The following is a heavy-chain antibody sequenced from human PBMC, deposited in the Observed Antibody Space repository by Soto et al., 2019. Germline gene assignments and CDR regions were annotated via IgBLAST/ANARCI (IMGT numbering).Heavy chain of an antibody. D-gene: IGHD3-10*01. CDR3: AKGRGGSGSLTPRVDF. V-gene: IGHV3-23*01. CDR2: ISGGGDTT. J-gene: IGHJ4*02. Sequence: EVQLLESGGGLVQPGGSLRLSCAASGFTFNNYAMTWVRQAPGKGLEWVSAISGGGDTTSYADSVKGRFTVSSDGSKNTRYLQMSSLSAEDTALYYCAKGRGGSGSLTPRVDFWGQGTLVTVSS. CDR1: GFTFNNYA.